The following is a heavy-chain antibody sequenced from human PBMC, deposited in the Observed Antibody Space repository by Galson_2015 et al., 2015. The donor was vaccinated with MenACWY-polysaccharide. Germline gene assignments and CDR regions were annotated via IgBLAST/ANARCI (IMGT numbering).Heavy chain of an antibody. V-gene: IGHV4-39*01. Sequence: LSLTCTVSGDSISSRSYHWRWIRQPPGKGLEWIGIIYYRGNTYYNPSLESRVTISVDTSKNQFSLKLSSVTAADTALYYCARAPTPYCSSTSCFNKYAFDIWGQGTMVTVSS. CDR1: GDSISSRSYH. D-gene: IGHD2-2*01. CDR2: IYYRGNT. J-gene: IGHJ3*02. CDR3: ARAPTPYCSSTSCFNKYAFDI.